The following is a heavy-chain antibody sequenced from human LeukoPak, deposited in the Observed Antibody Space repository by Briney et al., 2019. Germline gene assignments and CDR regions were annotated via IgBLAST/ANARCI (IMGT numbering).Heavy chain of an antibody. CDR3: ARGTGSLDY. Sequence: SQTLSLTCVISGDSVSTNSAAWNWIRQSPSRGLEWLGRTYSRSKWFNDYAVSVKSRITVTPDTSKNQFSLHLTSVTPDDTAVYYCARGTGSLDYWGQGTLVTVSS. CDR2: TYSRSKWFN. J-gene: IGHJ4*02. CDR1: GDSVSTNSAA. D-gene: IGHD1-26*01. V-gene: IGHV6-1*01.